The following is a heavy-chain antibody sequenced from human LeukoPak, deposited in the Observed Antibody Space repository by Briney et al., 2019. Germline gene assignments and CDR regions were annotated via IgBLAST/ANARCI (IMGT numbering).Heavy chain of an antibody. D-gene: IGHD6-13*01. CDR3: ARVSSSWYSFDY. V-gene: IGHV4-4*07. CDR1: GGSISRYY. CDR2: IYTSGST. Sequence: SETLSLTCTVSGGSISRYYWSWIRRPAGKGLEWIGRIYTSGSTNYNPSLKSRVTMSVDASKNQFSLKLSSVTAADTAVYYCARVSSSWYSFDYWGQGTLVTVSS. J-gene: IGHJ4*02.